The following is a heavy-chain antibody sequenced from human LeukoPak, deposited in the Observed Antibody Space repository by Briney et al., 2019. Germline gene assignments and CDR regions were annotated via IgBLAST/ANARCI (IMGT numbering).Heavy chain of an antibody. Sequence: GGSLRLSCAASGFIFNTYAMSWVRQAPGKGLEWVSSISDSDDTTYYAASVKGRFTISRDNSKNTLYLQMNSLRAEDTAVYYCAKGGSGWSIDYWGQGTLVTVSS. V-gene: IGHV3-23*01. D-gene: IGHD6-19*01. CDR3: AKGGSGWSIDY. J-gene: IGHJ4*02. CDR2: ISDSDDTT. CDR1: GFIFNTYA.